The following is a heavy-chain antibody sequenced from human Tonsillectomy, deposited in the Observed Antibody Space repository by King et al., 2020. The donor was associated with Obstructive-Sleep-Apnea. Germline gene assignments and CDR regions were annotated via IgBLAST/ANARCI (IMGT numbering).Heavy chain of an antibody. CDR2: IYYSGST. CDR3: ARGNYYDSSGYYFDY. Sequence: QLQESGPGLVKPSETLALTCTFSGGSISSSSYYWGWIRQPPGKGLEWIGSIYYSGSTYYNPSLKSRVPISVNTSKNQFSLKLSSVTAADTAVYYCARGNYYDSSGYYFDYWGQGTLVTVSS. J-gene: IGHJ4*02. V-gene: IGHV4-39*07. D-gene: IGHD3-22*01. CDR1: GGSISSSSYY.